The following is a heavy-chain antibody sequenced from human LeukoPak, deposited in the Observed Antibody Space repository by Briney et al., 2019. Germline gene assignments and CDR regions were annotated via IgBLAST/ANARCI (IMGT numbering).Heavy chain of an antibody. V-gene: IGHV3-48*03. J-gene: IGHJ4*02. CDR3: SRDINPTIAVAGYYFDY. Sequence: GGSLRLSCAASGFTFSSYEMNWVRQAPGKGLEWVSYISSSGSTIYYADSVKGRFTISRDNAKNSLYLQMNSLRAEDTAVYYCSRDINPTIAVAGYYFDYWGQGTLVTVSS. CDR2: ISSSGSTI. CDR1: GFTFSSYE. D-gene: IGHD6-19*01.